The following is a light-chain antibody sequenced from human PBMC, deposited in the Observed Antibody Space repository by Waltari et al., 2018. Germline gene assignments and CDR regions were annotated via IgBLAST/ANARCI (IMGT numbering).Light chain of an antibody. CDR2: DVS. CDR1: SSDLGGYNL. Sequence: QSALTQPASVSGSPGQSITIPCPGPSSDLGGYNLVSWYQQHPGKAPKLMIYDVSKRPSGVSNRFSGSKSGNTASLTISGLQAEDEADYYCSSYTSSSTFVFGTGTKVTVL. J-gene: IGLJ1*01. CDR3: SSYTSSSTFV. V-gene: IGLV2-14*01.